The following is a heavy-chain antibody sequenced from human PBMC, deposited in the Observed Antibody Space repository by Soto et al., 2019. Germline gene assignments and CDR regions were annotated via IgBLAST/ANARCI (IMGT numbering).Heavy chain of an antibody. J-gene: IGHJ4*02. Sequence: GGSLRLSCAASGFTFSSYWMSWVRQAPGKGLEWVANIKQDGSEKYYVDSVKGRFTISRDNAKNSLYLQMNSLRAEDTAVYYCARDFIIWGSSRPAPDYWGQGTLVTVSS. D-gene: IGHD3-16*02. V-gene: IGHV3-7*01. CDR2: IKQDGSEK. CDR3: ARDFIIWGSSRPAPDY. CDR1: GFTFSSYW.